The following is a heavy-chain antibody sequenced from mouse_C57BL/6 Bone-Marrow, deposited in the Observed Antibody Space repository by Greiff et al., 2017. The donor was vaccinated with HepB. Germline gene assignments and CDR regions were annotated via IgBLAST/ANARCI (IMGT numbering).Heavy chain of an antibody. D-gene: IGHD1-1*01. CDR3: ARKKVLRPFAY. CDR2: IDPSDSYT. V-gene: IGHV1-50*01. J-gene: IGHJ3*01. Sequence: VQLQQPGAELVKPGASVKLSCKASGYTFTSYWMQWVKQRPGQGLEWIGEIDPSDSYTNYNQKFKGKATLTVDTSSSTAYMQLSSLTSEDSAVYSYARKKVLRPFAYWCQGTMVTVSA. CDR1: GYTFTSYW.